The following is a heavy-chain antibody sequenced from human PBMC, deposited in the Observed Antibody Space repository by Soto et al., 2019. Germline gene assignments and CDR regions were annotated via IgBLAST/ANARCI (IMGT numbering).Heavy chain of an antibody. CDR2: ISGSGGST. V-gene: IGHV3-23*01. CDR1: GFTFSSYA. D-gene: IGHD3-3*01. Sequence: EVQLLESGGGLVQPGGSLRLSCAASGFTFSSYAMSWVRQAPGKGLEWVSAISGSGGSTYYADSVKGRFTISRDNSNNTLYLQMNRLRAEDTAVYYCAKGYTIFGVEVLDYWGQGTLVTVSS. CDR3: AKGYTIFGVEVLDY. J-gene: IGHJ4*02.